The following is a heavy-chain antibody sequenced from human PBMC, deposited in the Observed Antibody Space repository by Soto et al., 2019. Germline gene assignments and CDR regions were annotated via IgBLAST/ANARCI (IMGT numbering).Heavy chain of an antibody. V-gene: IGHV4-59*01. CDR2: IYYSGST. Sequence: SETLSLTCTVSGDSISSYYWSWIRHPPGKGLEWIGFIYYSGSTNYNPSLKSRVTMSVDTSKNQFSLKLSSVTAADTAVYYCTRQRAAETTYGWFEPWGHGTLVTVSS. CDR1: GDSISSYY. D-gene: IGHD4-17*01. J-gene: IGHJ5*02. CDR3: TRQRAAETTYGWFEP.